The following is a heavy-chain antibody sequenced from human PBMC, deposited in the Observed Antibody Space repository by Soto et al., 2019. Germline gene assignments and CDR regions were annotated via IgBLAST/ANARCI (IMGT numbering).Heavy chain of an antibody. Sequence: QMQRVQSGAEVKKPGSSVKVSCKASGGTSSTYSISWVRQGPGQGLEWMGEIIPIFGTAYYSQKFQDRVTISADASTTTVQMELSSLRSDDTAVYYCARGRVGSMNWFDPWGQGTLVTVSS. CDR2: IIPIFGTA. D-gene: IGHD1-26*01. V-gene: IGHV1-69*01. CDR1: GGTSSTYS. J-gene: IGHJ5*02. CDR3: ARGRVGSMNWFDP.